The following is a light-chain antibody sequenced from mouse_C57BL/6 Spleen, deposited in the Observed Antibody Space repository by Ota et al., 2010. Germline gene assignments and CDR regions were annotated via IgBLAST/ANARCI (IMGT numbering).Light chain of an antibody. CDR1: RALYTVMETP. V-gene: IGKV1-110*01. Sequence: DVVMTHTPLSLPVSLGDQAPSLADLVRALYTVMETPFALVPAEARPVSKAPDLKVSNRFSGVPDRFSGSGSGTDFTLKISRVEAEDLGVYFCSQSTHVPYTFGGGTKLEIE. CDR2: KVS. J-gene: IGKJ2*01. CDR3: SQSTHVPYT.